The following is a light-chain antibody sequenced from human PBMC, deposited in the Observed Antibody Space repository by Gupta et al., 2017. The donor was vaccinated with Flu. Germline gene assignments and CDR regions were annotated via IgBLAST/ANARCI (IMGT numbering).Light chain of an antibody. V-gene: IGKV1D-16*01. CDR1: QGISSW. CDR2: AAS. CDR3: QQDNSYPIT. Sequence: PASLSAAVGARVTITCRASQGISSWLGWYQQKPEKAPKCLIYAASRLESGVPSRFSGSGSGTDFTLTISSLQPEDFATYYCQQDNSYPITFDGGSKAEIK. J-gene: IGKJ4*01.